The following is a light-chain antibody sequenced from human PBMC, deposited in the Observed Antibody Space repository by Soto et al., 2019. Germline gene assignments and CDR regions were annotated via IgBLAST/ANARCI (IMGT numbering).Light chain of an antibody. V-gene: IGLV1-40*01. CDR1: SSNIGAGYD. CDR3: QSYDSSLSDVV. J-gene: IGLJ2*01. CDR2: TNN. Sequence: QLVLTQPPSVSGAPGQRVTISCTGSSSNIGAGYDVQWYQQLPGTAPKLLIYTNNNRPSGVPDRFSGSKSGTSASLAITGLQAEDEADYYCQSYDSSLSDVVFGGGTKLTVL.